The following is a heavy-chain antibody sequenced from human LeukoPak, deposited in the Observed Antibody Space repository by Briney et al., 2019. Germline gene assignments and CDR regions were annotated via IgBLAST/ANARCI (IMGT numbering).Heavy chain of an antibody. D-gene: IGHD5-12*01. CDR3: ARFRYSGYYFDY. CDR1: GYTFTSYG. Sequence: ASVKVSCKASGYTFTSYGISWVRQAPGQGLEWMGWISAYNGSTNYAQKLQGRVTMTTDTSTSTAYMELRSLRSDDTAVYYCARFRYSGYYFDYWGQGTLVTVSS. CDR2: ISAYNGST. V-gene: IGHV1-18*04. J-gene: IGHJ4*02.